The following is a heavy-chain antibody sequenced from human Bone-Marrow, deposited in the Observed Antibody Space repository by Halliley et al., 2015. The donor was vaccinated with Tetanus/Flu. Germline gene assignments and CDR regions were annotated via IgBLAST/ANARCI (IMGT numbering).Heavy chain of an antibody. D-gene: IGHD6-19*01. V-gene: IGHV3-33*01. CDR3: GRSRRVGTAVAGLGLYGMDV. J-gene: IGHJ6*02. Sequence: DGSIEHYADSVKGRFPISRDNSMNTLFLQMNSLRGEDTAVFYCGRSRRVGTAVAGLGLYGMDVWGQGTTVTVSS. CDR2: DGSIE.